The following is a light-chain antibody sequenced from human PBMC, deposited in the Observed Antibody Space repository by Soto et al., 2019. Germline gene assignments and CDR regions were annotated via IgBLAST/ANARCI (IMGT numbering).Light chain of an antibody. CDR3: SSYRRNNTYVV. CDR2: DVS. CDR1: SSDIGGYNY. Sequence: QSALTQPASVSGSPGQSITISCTGTSSDIGGYNYVSWYQHHPGKAPKLMIYDVSNRPSGVSNRFSGSKSGNTASLTISGLQAEDEADYSCSSYRRNNTYVVFGGGTKLTVL. V-gene: IGLV2-14*03. J-gene: IGLJ2*01.